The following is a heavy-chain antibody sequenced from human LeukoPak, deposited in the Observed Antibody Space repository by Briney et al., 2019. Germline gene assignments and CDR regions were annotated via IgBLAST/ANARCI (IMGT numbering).Heavy chain of an antibody. Sequence: SVKVSCKASGGTFSSYAISWVRQAPGQGLEWMGRIIPILGIANYAQKFQGRVTITADKSTSTAYMELSSLRSEDTAVYYCARARSDYIKELYDYWGQGTLVTVSS. J-gene: IGHJ4*02. CDR3: ARARSDYIKELYDY. CDR2: IIPILGIA. V-gene: IGHV1-69*04. D-gene: IGHD4-11*01. CDR1: GGTFSSYA.